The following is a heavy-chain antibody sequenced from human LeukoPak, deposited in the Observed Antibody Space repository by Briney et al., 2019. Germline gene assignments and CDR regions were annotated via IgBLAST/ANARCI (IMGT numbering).Heavy chain of an antibody. Sequence: PGGSLRLSCAASGFTFSSYAMHLVRQAPGKGLEWVAVISYDGSNKYYADSVKGRFTISRDNSKNTLYLQMSSLRAEDTAVYYCARPLIPPYSSSWFSWFDPWGQGTLVTVSS. CDR2: ISYDGSNK. V-gene: IGHV3-30*04. CDR3: ARPLIPPYSSSWFSWFDP. J-gene: IGHJ5*02. D-gene: IGHD6-13*01. CDR1: GFTFSSYA.